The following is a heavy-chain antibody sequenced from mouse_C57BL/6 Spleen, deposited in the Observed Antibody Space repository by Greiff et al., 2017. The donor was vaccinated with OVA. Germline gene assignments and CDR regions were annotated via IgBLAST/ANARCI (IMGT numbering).Heavy chain of an antibody. D-gene: IGHD3-2*02. Sequence: QVQLQQPGAELVRPGSSVKLSCKASGYTFTSYWMDWVKQRPGQGLAWIGNIYPSDSETHYNQKFKDKATLTVDKSSSTAYMQLSSLTSEDSAVYYCARLKAQPYYYAMDYWGQGTSVTVSS. CDR1: GYTFTSYW. CDR2: IYPSDSET. CDR3: ARLKAQPYYYAMDY. V-gene: IGHV1-61*01. J-gene: IGHJ4*01.